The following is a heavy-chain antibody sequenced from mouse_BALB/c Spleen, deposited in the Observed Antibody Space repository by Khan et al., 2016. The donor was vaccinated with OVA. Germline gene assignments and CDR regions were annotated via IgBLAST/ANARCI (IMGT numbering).Heavy chain of an antibody. Sequence: EVQLQESGPGLVKPSQSLSLTCTVTGYSITSDYAWNWIRQFPGNKLEWMGHISYSGNTKYNPSLKSRISITRDTSKNQFFLQLNSVTTEDTATXYDARLYGEDFDYWGQGTTLTVSS. V-gene: IGHV3-2*02. CDR3: ARLYGEDFDY. CDR2: ISYSGNT. J-gene: IGHJ2*01. CDR1: GYSITSDYA. D-gene: IGHD1-1*01.